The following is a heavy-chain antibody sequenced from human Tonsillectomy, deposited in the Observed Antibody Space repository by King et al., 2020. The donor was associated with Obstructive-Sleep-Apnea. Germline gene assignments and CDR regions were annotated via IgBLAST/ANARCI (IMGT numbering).Heavy chain of an antibody. V-gene: IGHV3-9*01. CDR2: ISWNSGTI. CDR3: VKGDYGSGQSGGDV. D-gene: IGHD3-10*01. CDR1: GFTFDDYA. Sequence: VQLVESGGGLVQPGRSLRLSCAVSGFTFDDYAMHWVRQAPGKGLEWVSGISWNSGTICYVDSVKGRFTISRDNAKNSLYLQMNSLRCEDTALYYCVKGDYGSGQSGGDVWGQGTTVTVSS. J-gene: IGHJ6*02.